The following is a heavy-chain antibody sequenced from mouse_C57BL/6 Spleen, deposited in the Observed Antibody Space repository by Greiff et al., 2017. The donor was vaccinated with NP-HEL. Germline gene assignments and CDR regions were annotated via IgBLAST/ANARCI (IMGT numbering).Heavy chain of an antibody. CDR1: GYTFTSYW. J-gene: IGHJ3*01. V-gene: IGHV1-50*01. D-gene: IGHD4-1*01. CDR2: IDPSDSYT. CDR3: ARGGPAGTGNLFD. Sequence: QVQLQQPGAELVKPGASVKLSCKASGYTFTSYWMQWVKQRPGQGLEWIGEIDPSDSYTNYNQKFKGKATLTVDTSSSTAYMQLSSLTSEDSAVYYCARGGPAGTGNLFDWGQGTLVTVSA.